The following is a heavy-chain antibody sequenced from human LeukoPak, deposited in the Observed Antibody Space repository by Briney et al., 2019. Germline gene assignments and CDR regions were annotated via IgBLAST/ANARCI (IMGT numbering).Heavy chain of an antibody. J-gene: IGHJ5*02. CDR1: GYTFTGYY. Sequence: ASVKVSCKASGYTFTGYYMHWVRQAPGQGLEWMGWINPNSGGTNYAQNFQGRVTMTRDTSISTAYMELSRLRSDDTAVYYCAREPSSGIAAAGTNPWGQGTLVTVSS. D-gene: IGHD6-13*01. CDR2: INPNSGGT. CDR3: AREPSSGIAAAGTNP. V-gene: IGHV1-2*02.